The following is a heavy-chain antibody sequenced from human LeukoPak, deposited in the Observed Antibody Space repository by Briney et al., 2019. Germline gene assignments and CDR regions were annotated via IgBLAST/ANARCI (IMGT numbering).Heavy chain of an antibody. Sequence: GGSLRLSCAASGFTFSSYWMHWVRQAPGKGLVWVSRINSDGSSTSYPDSVKGRFTISRDNAKNTLYLQMNSLRAEDTAVYYCARAARPSIPGLYYYYYYMDVWGKGTTVTVSS. D-gene: IGHD3-3*02. CDR3: ARAARPSIPGLYYYYYYMDV. J-gene: IGHJ6*03. CDR1: GFTFSSYW. CDR2: INSDGSST. V-gene: IGHV3-74*01.